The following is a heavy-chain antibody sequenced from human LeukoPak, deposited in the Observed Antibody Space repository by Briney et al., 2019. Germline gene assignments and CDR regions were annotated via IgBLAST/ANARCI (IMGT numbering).Heavy chain of an antibody. Sequence: GGSLRLSCAASGFTFSSYSMNWVRQAPGKGLEWVSAISGSGGSTYYADSVKGRFTISRDNSKNTLYLQMNSLRAEDTAVYYCAKAGSIRFDYWGQGTLVTVSS. J-gene: IGHJ4*02. CDR3: AKAGSIRFDY. V-gene: IGHV3-23*01. CDR1: GFTFSSYS. D-gene: IGHD1-26*01. CDR2: ISGSGGST.